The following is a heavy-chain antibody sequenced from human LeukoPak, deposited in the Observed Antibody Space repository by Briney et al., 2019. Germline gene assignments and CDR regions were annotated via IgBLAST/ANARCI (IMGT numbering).Heavy chain of an antibody. D-gene: IGHD3-3*01. CDR2: IKQDRSEK. Sequence: GGSLRLSCGASGFSFSSNWMSWVRQAPGKGLEWVANIKQDRSEKYYVDSVKGRFTISRDNAKNSLYLQMNSLRAEDTAVYYCARLRYHDFWSGYWKYYYYMDVWGKGTTVTVSS. CDR3: ARLRYHDFWSGYWKYYYYMDV. J-gene: IGHJ6*03. V-gene: IGHV3-7*01. CDR1: GFSFSSNW.